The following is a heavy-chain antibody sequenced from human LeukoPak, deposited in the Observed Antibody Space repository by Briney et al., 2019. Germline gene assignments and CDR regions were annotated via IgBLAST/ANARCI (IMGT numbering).Heavy chain of an antibody. CDR1: GYTFTSYY. J-gene: IGHJ4*02. V-gene: IGHV1-46*01. D-gene: IGHD3-22*01. CDR3: ARDLSHRYYHSTGYAFDY. Sequence: ASVKVSCKASGYTFTSYYMHWARQAPGQGLEWMGIINPSGGTTNYAQKFQGRVTMTRDTSTSTVYMDLSSLRSEDTAVYYCARDLSHRYYHSTGYAFDYWGQGTLVTVSS. CDR2: INPSGGTT.